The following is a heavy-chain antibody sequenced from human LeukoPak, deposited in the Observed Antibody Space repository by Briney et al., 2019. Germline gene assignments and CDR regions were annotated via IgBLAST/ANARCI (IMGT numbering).Heavy chain of an antibody. CDR3: ARDLRVVITGSFDS. D-gene: IGHD3-22*01. V-gene: IGHV3-20*04. Sequence: GGSRRLSCAASGFSFDDYGLTWVRQAPGKGLEWVSGINWNGDGTDYADSVKGRSTISRDNAKNSLYLQMNSLRAEDTALYYCARDLRVVITGSFDSWGQGTLVTVSS. CDR2: INWNGDGT. J-gene: IGHJ4*02. CDR1: GFSFDDYG.